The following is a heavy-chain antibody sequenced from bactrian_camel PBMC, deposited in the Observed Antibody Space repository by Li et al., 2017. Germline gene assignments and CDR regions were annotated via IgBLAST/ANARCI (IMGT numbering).Heavy chain of an antibody. Sequence: VQLVESGGGSVQAGGSLRLSCAASGNTYCMGWFRQAPGEEREGVAYIDGDGSTTYAASVKGRATISKDNAKNTLYLQMNSLKPEDTAMYYCATSSRRGQGTQVTVS. CDR1: GNTYC. J-gene: IGHJ4*01. D-gene: IGHD5*01. V-gene: IGHV3S53*01. CDR3: ATSSR. CDR2: IDGDGST.